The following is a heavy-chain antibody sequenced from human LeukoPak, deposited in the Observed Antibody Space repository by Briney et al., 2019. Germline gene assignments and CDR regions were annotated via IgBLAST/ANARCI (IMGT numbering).Heavy chain of an antibody. CDR2: ISGSSRHK. J-gene: IGHJ4*02. CDR1: GFTFSSYT. D-gene: IGHD6-13*01. Sequence: GGSLRLSCAASGFTFSSYTMNWVRQAPGRGLEWVSSISGSSRHKYYADSVKGRFTISRDNAKNSLYLQMNSLRAEDTAVYYCARTADFAAGYYIDYWGQGTLVTVSS. CDR3: ARTADFAAGYYIDY. V-gene: IGHV3-21*01.